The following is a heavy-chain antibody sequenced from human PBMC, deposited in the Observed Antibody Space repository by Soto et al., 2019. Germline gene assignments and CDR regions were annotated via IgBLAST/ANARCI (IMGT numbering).Heavy chain of an antibody. V-gene: IGHV3-15*01. J-gene: IGHJ5*02. D-gene: IGHD2-15*01. CDR1: GFTFSDYY. CDR2: IKSKSDGGTT. CDR3: TTDLWRIAVVVGSTGYFNP. Sequence: GGSLRLSCAASGFTFSDYYMSWIRQAPGKGLEWVGRIKSKSDGGTTEYAAPVRGRFTISRDDSKNTLYLQMNSLKTEDTAVYYCTTDLWRIAVVVGSTGYFNPWGQGTPVTVS.